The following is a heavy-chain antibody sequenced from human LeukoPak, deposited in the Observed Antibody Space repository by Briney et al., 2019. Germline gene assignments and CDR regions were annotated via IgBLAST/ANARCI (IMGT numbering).Heavy chain of an antibody. D-gene: IGHD3-22*01. Sequence: SETLSLTCAVYGGSFSGYYWSWIRQPPGKGLEWIGEINHSGSTNYNPSLKSRVTISVDTSKDQFSLKLSSVTAADTAVYYCARVGYDSSGYYYAFHAFDIWGQGTMVTVSS. CDR3: ARVGYDSSGYYYAFHAFDI. CDR1: GGSFSGYY. J-gene: IGHJ3*02. V-gene: IGHV4-34*01. CDR2: INHSGST.